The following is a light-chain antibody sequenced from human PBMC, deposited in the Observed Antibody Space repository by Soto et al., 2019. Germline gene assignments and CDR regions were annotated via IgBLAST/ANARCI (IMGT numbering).Light chain of an antibody. Sequence: DIQMTQSPSTLSASVGDRVTITCRASQSISSWLAWYQQKPGKAPKLRIYKASSLESGVPSRFSGSGSGTEFTLTISSLQPDDFAAYYCQQDNSYSTFGPGTKVDIK. J-gene: IGKJ3*01. CDR2: KAS. CDR1: QSISSW. V-gene: IGKV1-5*03. CDR3: QQDNSYST.